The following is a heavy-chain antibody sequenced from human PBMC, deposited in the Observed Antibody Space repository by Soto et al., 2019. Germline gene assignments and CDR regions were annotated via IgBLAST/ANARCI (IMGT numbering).Heavy chain of an antibody. J-gene: IGHJ4*02. CDR2: LYSGGST. CDR1: GFTVSSTY. Sequence: EVQLVESGGGLVQPGGSLRLSCVASGFTVSSTYMSWVRQAPGKGLEWVSVLYSGGSTYYADSVRDRFTISRDNSRNTLYLQMSSLRVEDTAIYYCAVAPRGERLLDFDYWGRGTLVTVSS. CDR3: AVAPRGERLLDFDY. D-gene: IGHD6-25*01. V-gene: IGHV3-66*01.